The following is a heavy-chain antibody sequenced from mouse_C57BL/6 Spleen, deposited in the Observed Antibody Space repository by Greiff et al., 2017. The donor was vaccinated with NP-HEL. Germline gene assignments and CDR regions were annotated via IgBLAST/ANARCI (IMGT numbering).Heavy chain of an antibody. CDR1: GFTFTDYY. V-gene: IGHV7-3*01. CDR2: IRNKANGYTT. J-gene: IGHJ3*01. CDR3: ARSLYYDYGGFAY. D-gene: IGHD2-4*01. Sequence: DVQLVESGGGLVQPGGSLSLSCAASGFTFTDYYMSWVRQPPGKALEWLGFIRNKANGYTTEYSASVKGRFTISRDNSQSILYLQMNALRAEDSATYYCARSLYYDYGGFAYWGQGTLVTVSA.